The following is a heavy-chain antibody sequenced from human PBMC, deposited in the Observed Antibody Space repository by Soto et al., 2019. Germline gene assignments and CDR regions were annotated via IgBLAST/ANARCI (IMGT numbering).Heavy chain of an antibody. D-gene: IGHD6-19*01. CDR1: GFTFGGYA. V-gene: IGHV3-49*04. J-gene: IGHJ3*02. CDR2: IRSKVYGGTA. CDR3: TRDGYRTGWYHDAFDI. Sequence: LRLSCAASGFTFGGYAMSWVRQAQGKGLEWVGFIRSKVYGGTADYAASVKGRFTISRDDSKSIAYLQMNSLKTEDTAVYYCTRDGYRTGWYHDAFDIWGQGTMVTVSS.